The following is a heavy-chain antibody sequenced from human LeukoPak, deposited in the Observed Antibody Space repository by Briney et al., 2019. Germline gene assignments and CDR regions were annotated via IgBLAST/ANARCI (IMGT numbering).Heavy chain of an antibody. CDR1: GFTFSDYD. CDR2: IASSSRYT. CDR3: ARKADYFDY. Sequence: PGGSLRLSCAASGFTFSDYDMSWIRQAPGKGLEWISYIASSSRYTNYADSVKGRFTISRDNAKNSLYLQMNSLRAEDTAVYYCARKADYFDYWGQGTLVTVSS. D-gene: IGHD2-15*01. J-gene: IGHJ4*02. V-gene: IGHV3-11*03.